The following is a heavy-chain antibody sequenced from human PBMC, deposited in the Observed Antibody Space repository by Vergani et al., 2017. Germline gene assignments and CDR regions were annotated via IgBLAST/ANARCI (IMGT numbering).Heavy chain of an antibody. CDR2: IGYDGRIK. D-gene: IGHD3-22*01. V-gene: IGHV3-30*02. CDR1: GFSFNTYG. J-gene: IGHJ6*03. Sequence: QVQLVETGGGVVQPGGSLRLYCATSGFSFNTYGAHWVRQAPGKGLEWVAFIGYDGRIKYNVDSVKGRFTISRDTSKKTLSLQMRSLRADDTAVYYCARESVSGSVITLGYFYYYMDVWGKGTTVTVSS. CDR3: ARESVSGSVITLGYFYYYMDV.